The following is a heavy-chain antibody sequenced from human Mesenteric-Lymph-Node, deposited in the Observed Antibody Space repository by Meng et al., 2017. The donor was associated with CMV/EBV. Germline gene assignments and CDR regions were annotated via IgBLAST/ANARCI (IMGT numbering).Heavy chain of an antibody. V-gene: IGHV4-59*01. J-gene: IGHJ6*02. Sequence: GSLRLSCTVSGGSINSYYWSWIRQPPGKGLEWIGYVYYSGGTNYHPSLKSRVTISMDTSKNQFSLKLSSVTAADTAVYFCAREGLGGMDVWGQGTTVTVSS. CDR3: AREGLGGMDV. CDR1: GGSINSYY. D-gene: IGHD2-15*01. CDR2: VYYSGGT.